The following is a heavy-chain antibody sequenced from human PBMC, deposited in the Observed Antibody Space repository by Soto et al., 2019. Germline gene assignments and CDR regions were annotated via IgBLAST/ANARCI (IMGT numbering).Heavy chain of an antibody. Sequence: GGSLRLSCAASGFTFSSYGMHWVRQAPGKGLEWVAIISYDGSNTYYADSVKGRFTISRDNSKNTLYLQMNSLRAEDTAVYYCARDLNYYDSSGYPDYWGQGTLVTVSS. D-gene: IGHD3-22*01. CDR2: ISYDGSNT. CDR3: ARDLNYYDSSGYPDY. V-gene: IGHV3-30*03. J-gene: IGHJ4*02. CDR1: GFTFSSYG.